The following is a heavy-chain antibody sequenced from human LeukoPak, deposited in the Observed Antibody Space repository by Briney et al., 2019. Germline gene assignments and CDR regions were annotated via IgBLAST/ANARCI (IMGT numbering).Heavy chain of an antibody. CDR3: ARGYGAARKYYYYYYYMDV. D-gene: IGHD4-17*01. Sequence: SETLSLTRTVSGGSISSYYWSWIRQPPGKGLEWIGEINHSGSTNYNPSLKSRVTISVDTSKNQFSLKLSSVTAADTAVYYCARGYGAARKYYYYYYYMDVWGKGTTVTVSS. V-gene: IGHV4-34*01. CDR1: GGSISSYY. J-gene: IGHJ6*03. CDR2: INHSGST.